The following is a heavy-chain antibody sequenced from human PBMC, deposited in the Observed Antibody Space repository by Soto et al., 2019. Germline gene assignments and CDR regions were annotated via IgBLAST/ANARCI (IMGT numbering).Heavy chain of an antibody. CDR3: VKVDWVATGIRYYFDY. Sequence: QITLKESGPTLVKPTQTLTLTCTFSGFSFSTSSVGVGWIRQPPGKALEWLALIYWDDDKRYNPSLRNRLTITKDTSRNQVVVTMTDMDPVDTGTYYCVKVDWVATGIRYYFDYWGQGTLVTVSS. CDR1: GFSFSTSSVG. CDR2: IYWDDDK. J-gene: IGHJ4*02. D-gene: IGHD2-21*02. V-gene: IGHV2-5*04.